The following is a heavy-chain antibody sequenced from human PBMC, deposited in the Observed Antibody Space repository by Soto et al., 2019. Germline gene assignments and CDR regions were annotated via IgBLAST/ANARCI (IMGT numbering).Heavy chain of an antibody. D-gene: IGHD2-15*01. J-gene: IGHJ3*02. CDR3: ARDALGGAFDI. CDR1: GFTFSSYA. V-gene: IGHV3-23*01. CDR2: ITGSGGST. Sequence: EVQLLESGGGLVQPGGSLRLSCAASGFTFSSYAMSWVRQAPGKGLEWVSGITGSGGSTYYADSVKGRFTLSRDNSKNMLDMQMNSLSAEDTAVYSCARDALGGAFDIWGRGTMVPVSS.